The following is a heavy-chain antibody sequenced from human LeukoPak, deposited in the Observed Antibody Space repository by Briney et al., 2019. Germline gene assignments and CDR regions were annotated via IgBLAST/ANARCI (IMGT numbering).Heavy chain of an antibody. J-gene: IGHJ6*03. Sequence: PSETLSLTCTVSGGSISYYYWSWIRQPPGKGLEWIGYIYNSGSTNYNPSLMSRVTISVDTSKTQFSLNLSSVTAADTAVYYCARDSQYSDNSGYYYSHYYMDVWGKGTTVTVSS. CDR2: IYNSGST. CDR1: GGSISYYY. CDR3: ARDSQYSDNSGYYYSHYYMDV. D-gene: IGHD3-22*01. V-gene: IGHV4-59*01.